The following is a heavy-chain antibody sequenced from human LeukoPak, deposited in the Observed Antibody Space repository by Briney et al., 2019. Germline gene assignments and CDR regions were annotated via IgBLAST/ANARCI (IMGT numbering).Heavy chain of an antibody. CDR3: ARRLRTARSYYGMDV. J-gene: IGHJ6*02. V-gene: IGHV4-59*01. CDR2: IYYSGST. CDR1: GGSISSYY. D-gene: IGHD2-21*02. Sequence: PSETLSLTCTVSGGSISSYYWSWIRQPPGKGLEWLGYIYYSGSTNYNPSLKSRVTISVDTSKNQFSLKLSSVTAADTAVYYCARRLRTARSYYGMDVWGQGTTVTVSS.